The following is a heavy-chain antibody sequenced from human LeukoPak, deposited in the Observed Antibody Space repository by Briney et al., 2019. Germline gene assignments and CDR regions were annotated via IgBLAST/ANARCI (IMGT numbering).Heavy chain of an antibody. CDR2: IYYSGST. CDR3: ASLLNVAGYSGYDSDY. CDR1: GGSISSYY. D-gene: IGHD5-12*01. J-gene: IGHJ4*01. Sequence: SETLSLTCTVSGGSISSYYWSWIRQPPGKGLEWIGYIYYSGSTNYNPSLKSRVTISVDTSKSQFSLKLSSLTAADTAVYYCASLLNVAGYSGYDSDYWGHGTLVTVSS. V-gene: IGHV4-59*12.